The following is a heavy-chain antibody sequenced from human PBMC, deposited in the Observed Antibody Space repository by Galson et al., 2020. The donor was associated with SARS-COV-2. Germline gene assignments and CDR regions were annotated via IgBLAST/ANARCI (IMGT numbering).Heavy chain of an antibody. CDR3: ARGLTVAAATGPDY. Sequence: GGSLRLSCAAPGFTFSDYAMTWVRQAPGLGLEWVSAISGNGANTFYADSVKGRFTISRDNSKNTLYLQMNSLRADDTAVYYCARGLTVAAATGPDYWGQGTLVTVSS. V-gene: IGHV3-23*01. CDR2: ISGNGANT. D-gene: IGHD6-13*01. CDR1: GFTFSDYA. J-gene: IGHJ4*02.